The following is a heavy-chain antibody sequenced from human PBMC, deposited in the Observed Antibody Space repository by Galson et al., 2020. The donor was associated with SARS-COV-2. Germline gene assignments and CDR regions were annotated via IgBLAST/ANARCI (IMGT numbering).Heavy chain of an antibody. Sequence: SETLSLTCTVSGDSISSSGYYWDWIRQPPGTGLEWIGSIYYSGRTYYNPSLPSRVTISVDTSNNQFSLNLRSVTAADTAVYYCARHNGNFELVTVYFDYGGQGPLVSVSS. CDR3: ARHNGNFELVTVYFDY. J-gene: IGHJ4*02. CDR1: GDSISSSGYY. CDR2: IYYSGRT. V-gene: IGHV4-39*01. D-gene: IGHD2-21*02.